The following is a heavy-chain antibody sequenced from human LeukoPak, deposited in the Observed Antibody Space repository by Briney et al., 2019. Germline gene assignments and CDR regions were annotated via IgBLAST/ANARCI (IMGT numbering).Heavy chain of an antibody. CDR2: ISTSSSYI. D-gene: IGHD3-10*02. CDR1: GFTFSTYS. J-gene: IGHJ6*04. Sequence: GGSLRLSCAASGFTFSTYSMNWVRQAPGKGLEWVSSISTSSSYIYHADSVKGRFTISRDNAKNSLYLQMNSLRAEDTAVYYCAELGITMIGGVWGKGTTVTISS. CDR3: AELGITMIGGV. V-gene: IGHV3-21*01.